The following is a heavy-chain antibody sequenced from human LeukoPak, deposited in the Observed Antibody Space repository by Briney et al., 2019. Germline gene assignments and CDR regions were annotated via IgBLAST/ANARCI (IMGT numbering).Heavy chain of an antibody. CDR3: ARESYNSGGVTFDY. D-gene: IGHD6-19*01. V-gene: IGHV4-4*02. Sequence: SGTLSLTCAVSGDSISSTNWWSWVRQPPGKGLEWIGEIYHSGNTDYNPSLKSRVTISVDKSRNHFSLKLNSATAADTAVYYCARESYNSGGVTFDYWGQGTLVTVSS. CDR2: IYHSGNT. J-gene: IGHJ4*02. CDR1: GDSISSTNW.